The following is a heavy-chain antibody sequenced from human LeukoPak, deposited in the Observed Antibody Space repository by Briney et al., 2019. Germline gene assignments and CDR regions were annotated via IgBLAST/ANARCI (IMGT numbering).Heavy chain of an antibody. CDR2: IKQDGNEK. J-gene: IGHJ3*02. Sequence: GGSLRLSCAASGFTFRTYRMSWVRQAPGKGREWVANIKQDGNEKYYVDSVKGRFTISRDNAKNSLYLQMNSLKTEDTGVYYCTTALNFDILTGLYQPIAAFDIWGQGTLVTVSS. CDR1: GFTFRTYR. V-gene: IGHV3-7*03. CDR3: TTALNFDILTGLYQPIAAFDI. D-gene: IGHD3-9*01.